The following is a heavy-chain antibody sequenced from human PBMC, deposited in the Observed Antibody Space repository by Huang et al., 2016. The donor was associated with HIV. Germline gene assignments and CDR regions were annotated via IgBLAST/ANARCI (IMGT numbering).Heavy chain of an antibody. J-gene: IGHJ3*02. V-gene: IGHV4-4*07. CDR1: GVSTRTYF. CDR3: AGEDRNAFDI. CDR2: MHQSGYT. Sequence: QVHLQESGQGLVKPSETLSRLCTVSGVSTRTYFWSWIRQPAGKGQECIARMHQSGYTKSNPALRSQVTMSVDTSNNQLSLRLTSVTAADTAVYYCAGEDRNAFDIWGQGIMVSVSS.